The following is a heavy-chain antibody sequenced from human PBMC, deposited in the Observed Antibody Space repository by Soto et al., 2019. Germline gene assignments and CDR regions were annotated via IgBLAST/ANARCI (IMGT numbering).Heavy chain of an antibody. Sequence: GGSLRLSCAASGFTFSIYWMHWVRQAPGKGLVWVSRMNTDGSRTSYADSAKGRFTISRDDAKSTLYLQMNNLRAEDTAVYYSARGDGDQYDGHGYLGRHWGQGTLVTVSS. V-gene: IGHV3-74*01. CDR3: ARGDGDQYDGHGYLGRH. J-gene: IGHJ4*02. CDR2: MNTDGSRT. CDR1: GFTFSIYW. D-gene: IGHD5-18*01.